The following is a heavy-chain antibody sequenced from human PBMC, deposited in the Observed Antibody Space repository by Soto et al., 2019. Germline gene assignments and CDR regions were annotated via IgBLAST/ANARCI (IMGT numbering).Heavy chain of an antibody. CDR3: AREEGYCGGGYCFRSAFDL. CDR1: GFNFEDYA. V-gene: IGHV3-9*01. Sequence: GGSLRLSCTASGFNFEDYAMHWVRQAPGKGLEWVSSISWNSDSTGYGDSVKGRFTIARDNAKNSLYLQMNSLRGEDTAVYYCAREEGYCGGGYCFRSAFDLWGQGTVVTVSS. CDR2: ISWNSDST. D-gene: IGHD2-15*01. J-gene: IGHJ3*01.